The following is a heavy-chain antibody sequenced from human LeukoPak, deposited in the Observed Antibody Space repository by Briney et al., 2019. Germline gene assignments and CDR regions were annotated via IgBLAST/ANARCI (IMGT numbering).Heavy chain of an antibody. CDR2: IKQDGSEK. CDR1: GFTFSSYW. CDR3: ARNQWLLFDAFDI. J-gene: IGHJ3*02. V-gene: IGHV3-7*01. Sequence: GGSLRLSCAASGFTFSSYWMSWVRQAPGKGLECVASIKQDGSEKYYVDSVKGRFAISRDNTKNSLYLQMNSLRADDTAVYYCARNQWLLFDAFDIWGQRTMVTVSS. D-gene: IGHD5-18*01.